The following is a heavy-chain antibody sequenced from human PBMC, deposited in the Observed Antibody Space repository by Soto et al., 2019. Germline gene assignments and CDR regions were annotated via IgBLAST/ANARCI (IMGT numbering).Heavy chain of an antibody. CDR3: ARDSRNGHYFAY. D-gene: IGHD2-8*01. Sequence: EAQLVESGGGLVQPGGSLRVSCAASGFTFSDHYMDSVRQAPGKGLEWVGRIKNRGNNYNTEYAASVTGRITISRDDSKNSVYLQMNSLKTEDTAVYYCARDSRNGHYFAYWGQGTLVTVSS. CDR1: GFTFSDHY. V-gene: IGHV3-72*01. CDR2: IKNRGNNYNT. J-gene: IGHJ4*02.